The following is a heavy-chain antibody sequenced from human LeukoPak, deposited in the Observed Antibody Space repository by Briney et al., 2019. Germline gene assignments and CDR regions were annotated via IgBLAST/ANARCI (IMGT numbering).Heavy chain of an antibody. CDR3: ARDYKDIVVVPAARHYYYYGMDV. CDR2: ISSSGSTI. D-gene: IGHD2-2*01. CDR1: GFTFSSYE. J-gene: IGHJ6*04. Sequence: PGGSLRLSCAASGFTFSSYEMNGVRQAPGKGLEWVSYISSSGSTIYYADSVRGRFTISRDNAKNSLYLQMNSLRAEDTAVYYCARDYKDIVVVPAARHYYYYGMDVWGKGTTVTVSS. V-gene: IGHV3-48*03.